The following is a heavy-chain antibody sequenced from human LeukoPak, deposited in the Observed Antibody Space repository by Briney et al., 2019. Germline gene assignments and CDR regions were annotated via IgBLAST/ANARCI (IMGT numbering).Heavy chain of an antibody. CDR3: TRAGIVATIGYGMDV. Sequence: GGSLRLSCTTSEFTFGDYALRWVRQAAGKGLEWVGLIRKMRGFGGTTEYGASVGGRFSISRDDSKSIAYLQMNSLQIEDTAVYYCTRAGIVATIGYGMDVWGQGTTVIVSS. V-gene: IGHV3-49*04. D-gene: IGHD5-12*01. CDR1: EFTFGDYA. J-gene: IGHJ6*02. CDR2: IRKMRGFGGTT.